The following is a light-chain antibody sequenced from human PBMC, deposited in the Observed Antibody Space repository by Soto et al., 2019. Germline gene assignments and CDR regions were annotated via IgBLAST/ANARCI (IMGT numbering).Light chain of an antibody. CDR1: SSDVGRYNY. Sequence: QSALTQPPSASGSPGQSVTISCTGTSSDVGRYNYVSWYQQHPGKAPKLMIYEVTKRPSGVPDRFSGSKSGNTASLTVSGLQPEDEAYYYCSSYSGSNYFYVFGTGTKVTVL. CDR3: SSYSGSNYFYV. J-gene: IGLJ1*01. CDR2: EVT. V-gene: IGLV2-8*01.